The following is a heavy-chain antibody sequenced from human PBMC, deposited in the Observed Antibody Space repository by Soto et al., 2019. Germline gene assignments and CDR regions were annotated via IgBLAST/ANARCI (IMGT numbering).Heavy chain of an antibody. CDR3: ARASIALDETAAFEG. D-gene: IGHD6-19*01. Sequence: VQLQESGPGLVKPSVTLSLTCAVSGASIRSSTWWSWVRPPPGKGLEWIGEIDHGGSTEYNPSLKSRVTIAVDKSTIPFSLTLPSATAADTAVYYCARASIALDETAAFEGWGQGNLLTVPS. J-gene: IGHJ4*02. CDR2: IDHGGST. V-gene: IGHV4-4*02. CDR1: GASIRSSTW.